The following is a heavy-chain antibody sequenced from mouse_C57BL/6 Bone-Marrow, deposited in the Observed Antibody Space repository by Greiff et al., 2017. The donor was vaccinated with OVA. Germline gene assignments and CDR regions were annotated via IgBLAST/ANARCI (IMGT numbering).Heavy chain of an antibody. CDR2: IDPNSGGT. Sequence: VKLQQPGAELVKPGASVKLSCKASGYTFTSYWMHWVKQRPGRGLEWIGRIDPNSGGTKYNEKFKSKATLTVDKPSSTAYMQLSSLTSEDSAVYYCARERIYYYGSSYWYFDVWGTGTTVTVSS. V-gene: IGHV1-72*01. CDR3: ARERIYYYGSSYWYFDV. J-gene: IGHJ1*03. D-gene: IGHD1-1*01. CDR1: GYTFTSYW.